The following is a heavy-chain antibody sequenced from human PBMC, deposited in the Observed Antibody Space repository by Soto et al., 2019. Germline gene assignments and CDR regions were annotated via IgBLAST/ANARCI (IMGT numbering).Heavy chain of an antibody. CDR1: GGSISSYY. D-gene: IGHD2-2*01. V-gene: IGHV4-59*08. Sequence: QVQLQESGPGLVKPSETLSLTCTVSGGSISSYYWSWIRQPPGKGLEWIGYIYYSGSTNYNPSLKSRVTISVDTSKNQFSLNLSSMTAADTAVYYCARRYGSSSDYWGQGTLVTVSS. CDR3: ARRYGSSSDY. CDR2: IYYSGST. J-gene: IGHJ4*02.